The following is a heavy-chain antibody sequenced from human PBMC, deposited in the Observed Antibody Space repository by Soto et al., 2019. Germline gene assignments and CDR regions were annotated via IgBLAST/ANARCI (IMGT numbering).Heavy chain of an antibody. J-gene: IGHJ4*02. V-gene: IGHV4-59*08. CDR2: IYSSGST. CDR3: ARHRNYYDSSGYCWYFDY. CDR1: GGSISNSY. Sequence: SETLSLTCTVSGGSISNSYWSWIRQSPGKGLEWIGYIYSSGSTNYNPSLKSRVTISVDTSKNQFSLKLSSVTAADTAVYYCARHRNYYDSSGYCWYFDYWGQGTLVTVS. D-gene: IGHD3-22*01.